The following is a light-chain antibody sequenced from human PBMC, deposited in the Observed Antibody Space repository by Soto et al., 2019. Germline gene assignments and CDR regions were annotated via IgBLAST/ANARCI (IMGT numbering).Light chain of an antibody. CDR3: QQYDSSPLT. J-gene: IGKJ3*01. CDR2: GAS. V-gene: IGKV3-20*01. Sequence: EMVLTQSPVTLSLSPGARATLSCSTSQSVSNYFLAWYQQKPGQAPRLLISGASSRSTGIPDRFSGSGSGTDFTLTISRLEPQDVAVYYCQQYDSSPLTFGPGTKVDVK. CDR1: QSVSNYF.